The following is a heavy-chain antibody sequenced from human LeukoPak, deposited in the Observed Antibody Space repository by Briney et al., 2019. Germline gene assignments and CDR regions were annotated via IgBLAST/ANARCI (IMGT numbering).Heavy chain of an antibody. CDR3: AKYGVGSTYFDN. CDR2: VSYSGDT. D-gene: IGHD3-3*01. V-gene: IGHV4-59*01. J-gene: IGHJ4*02. Sequence: PSETLSLTCTVSGASINSYYWSWIRQPPGKGLEWIGYVSYSGDTVYNPSLKSRVTISADMSKNHFSLRLSSVTAADTAIYYCAKYGVGSTYFDNWGQGTLVTVSS. CDR1: GASINSYY.